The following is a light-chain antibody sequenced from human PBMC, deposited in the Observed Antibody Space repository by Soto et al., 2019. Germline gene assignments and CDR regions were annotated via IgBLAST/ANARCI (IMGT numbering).Light chain of an antibody. Sequence: QSVLTQPRSVSGSPGQSVTISCTGTSSDVGGYNYVSWYQQHPGKAPKVMIYDVTKRLSGVPDRFSASKSANTASLTISGLQAEDEADYYCCSHAGSYTYVFGTGTKLTVL. CDR1: SSDVGGYNY. J-gene: IGLJ1*01. CDR2: DVT. V-gene: IGLV2-11*01. CDR3: CSHAGSYTYV.